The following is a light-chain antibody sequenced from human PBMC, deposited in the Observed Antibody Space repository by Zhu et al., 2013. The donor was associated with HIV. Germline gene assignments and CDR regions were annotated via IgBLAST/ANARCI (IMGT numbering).Light chain of an antibody. Sequence: QSVLTQPPSVSAAPGQKVTISCSGSSSNIGSNYVSWYQQLPGTAPKLLIYDNDKRPSGIPDRFSGSKSGASATLGITGLQTGEEADYYCGTWDSSLSAGGVFGGGTKLTVL. CDR3: GTWDSSLSAGGV. CDR1: SSNIGSNY. CDR2: DND. J-gene: IGLJ2*01. V-gene: IGLV1-51*01.